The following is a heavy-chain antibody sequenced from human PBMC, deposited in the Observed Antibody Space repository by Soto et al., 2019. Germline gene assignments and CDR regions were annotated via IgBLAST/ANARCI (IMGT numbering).Heavy chain of an antibody. CDR3: ARRGAGQHHLDS. CDR1: GGSISSRTYH. Sequence: QLQLQESGPRLVKPLETLSLTCSVSGGSISSRTYHWGWIRQPPGKGLEWIGSIDYSGSTYYNPSLKLRVAASVDTSKSQFFLKVTAVTAADTAVYYRARRGAGQHHLDSWGQGTVVAVSS. D-gene: IGHD6-13*01. CDR2: IDYSGST. J-gene: IGHJ4*02. V-gene: IGHV4-39*01.